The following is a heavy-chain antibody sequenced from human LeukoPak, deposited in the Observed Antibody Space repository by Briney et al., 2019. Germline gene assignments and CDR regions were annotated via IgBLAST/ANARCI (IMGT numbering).Heavy chain of an antibody. Sequence: GGSLRLSCAASGFTFSSYAMHWVRQAPGKGLEWVAVISYDGSNKYYADSVKGRFTISRDNSKNTLYLQMNSLRAEDTAVYYCARDPDSSGYYYGTFDYWGQGTLVTVSS. CDR1: GFTFSSYA. D-gene: IGHD3-22*01. CDR3: ARDPDSSGYYYGTFDY. CDR2: ISYDGSNK. V-gene: IGHV3-30-3*01. J-gene: IGHJ4*02.